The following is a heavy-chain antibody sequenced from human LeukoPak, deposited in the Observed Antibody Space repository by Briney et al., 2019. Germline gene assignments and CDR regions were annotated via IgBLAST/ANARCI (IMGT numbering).Heavy chain of an antibody. V-gene: IGHV4-4*09. J-gene: IGHJ6*03. D-gene: IGHD3-10*01. CDR1: GGSMSDHY. Sequence: PSETLSLTCAVSGGSMSDHYWIWIRQTPGTTLEGIGYVYATGNTNYSPSLKGRVTISLDTSKTQCSLSLRSVTAAETALYYCARHFRKDYPDSGSSQYFHYIDVWGKGTTVTVSS. CDR2: VYATGNT. CDR3: ARHFRKDYPDSGSSQYFHYIDV.